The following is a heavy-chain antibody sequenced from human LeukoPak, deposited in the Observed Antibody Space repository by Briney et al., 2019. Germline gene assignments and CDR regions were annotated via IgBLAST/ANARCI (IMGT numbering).Heavy chain of an antibody. D-gene: IGHD3-3*01. CDR3: ARDGDNGFWSGYSSI. Sequence: QASVKGLEWIGSIYYSGSTYYNPSLKSRVTISVDTSKNQFSLKLSSVTAADTAVYYCARDGDNGFWSGYSSIWGQGTLVTVSS. CDR2: IYYSGST. J-gene: IGHJ4*02. V-gene: IGHV4-30-4*01.